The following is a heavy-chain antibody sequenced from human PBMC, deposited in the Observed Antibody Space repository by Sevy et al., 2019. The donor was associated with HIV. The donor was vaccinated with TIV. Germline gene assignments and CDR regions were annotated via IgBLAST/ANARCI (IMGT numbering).Heavy chain of an antibody. CDR1: GYSFTSYW. Sequence: GESLKFSCKGSGYSFTSYWIGWVRQMPGKGLEWMGIIYPGDSDTRYSPSFQGQVTISADKSISTAYLQWSSLKASDTAMYYCARQGYDSSGYNDKFDYWGQGTLVTVSS. CDR3: ARQGYDSSGYNDKFDY. V-gene: IGHV5-51*01. CDR2: IYPGDSDT. J-gene: IGHJ4*02. D-gene: IGHD3-22*01.